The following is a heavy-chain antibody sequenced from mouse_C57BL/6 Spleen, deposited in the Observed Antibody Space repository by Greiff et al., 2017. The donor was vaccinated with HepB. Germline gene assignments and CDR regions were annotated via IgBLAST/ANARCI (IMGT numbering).Heavy chain of an antibody. Sequence: QVQLQQSGAELARPGASVKLSCKASGYTFPSYGISWVNQITGQGLEWIGEIYPRSGNTYYNEKFKGKATLTADKSSSTAYMELRSLTSEDSAVYFCARMHYYGSREDAMDYWGQGTSVTVSS. CDR3: ARMHYYGSREDAMDY. CDR1: GYTFPSYG. D-gene: IGHD1-1*01. J-gene: IGHJ4*01. CDR2: IYPRSGNT. V-gene: IGHV1-81*01.